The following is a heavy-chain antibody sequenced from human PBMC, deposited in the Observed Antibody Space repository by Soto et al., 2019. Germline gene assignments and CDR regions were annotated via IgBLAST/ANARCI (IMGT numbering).Heavy chain of an antibody. J-gene: IGHJ4*02. D-gene: IGHD2-15*01. CDR2: IYYSGST. V-gene: IGHV4-59*01. CDR3: ARDSSGVVHYY. Sequence: QVQLQESGPGLVKPSETLSLTCTVSGGSISSYYWSWIRQPPGKGLEWIGYIYYSGSTNYNPSLKSRVTISVDTSKNQFSLKLSSVTAADTAVYYCARDSSGVVHYYWGQGTLVTVSS. CDR1: GGSISSYY.